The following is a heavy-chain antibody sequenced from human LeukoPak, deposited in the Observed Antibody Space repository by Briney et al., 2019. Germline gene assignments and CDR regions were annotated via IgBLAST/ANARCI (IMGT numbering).Heavy chain of an antibody. CDR2: IYPHDSDT. CDR3: ARMIGLGEVSPYFDY. CDR1: GYTFTHYW. V-gene: IGHV5-51*01. Sequence: GESLKISCKGSGYTFTHYWIAWVRQMPGKGLEWMGIIYPHDSDTRYSPSFQGQVTISADKSISTAYLQWNSLKASDTAMYYCARMIGLGEVSPYFDYWGQGSLVTVSS. D-gene: IGHD3-16*02. J-gene: IGHJ4*02.